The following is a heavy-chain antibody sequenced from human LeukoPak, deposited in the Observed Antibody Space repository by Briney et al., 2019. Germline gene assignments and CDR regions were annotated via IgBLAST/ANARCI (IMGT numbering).Heavy chain of an antibody. J-gene: IGHJ4*02. Sequence: GGSLRLSCAASGFTFSSYGMHWVRQAPGKGLEWVAFIRYDGSIKYYADSVKGRFTISRDNSKNTLYLQMNSLRAEDTAVYYCAKDLHRYSGSCSDYWGQGTLVTVSS. CDR3: AKDLHRYSGSCSDY. CDR1: GFTFSSYG. CDR2: IRYDGSIK. V-gene: IGHV3-30*02. D-gene: IGHD1-26*01.